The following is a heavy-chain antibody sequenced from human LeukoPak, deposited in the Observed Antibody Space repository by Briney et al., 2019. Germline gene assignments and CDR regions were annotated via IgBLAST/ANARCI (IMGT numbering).Heavy chain of an antibody. D-gene: IGHD2-15*01. Sequence: PSETLSLTCTVSGYSISSGYFWGWIRQPPGKGLEWIGYIYYSGSTNYNPSLKSRVTISVDTSKNQFSLKLTFVTAADTAVYYCARSFAAGRYYYYYYMDVWGKGTTVTVSS. J-gene: IGHJ6*03. CDR1: GYSISSGYF. V-gene: IGHV4-61*01. CDR3: ARSFAAGRYYYYYYMDV. CDR2: IYYSGST.